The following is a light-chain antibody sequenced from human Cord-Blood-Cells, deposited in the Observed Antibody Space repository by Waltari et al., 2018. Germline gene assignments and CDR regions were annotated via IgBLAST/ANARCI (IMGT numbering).Light chain of an antibody. Sequence: QSALTQPRSVSGSPGQSVTIPCTGTSSDVGGYNYVSWYQQHPGKAPKLMSYDVSKRPSGVPDRSSGSKSGNTASLTISGLQAEDEADYYCCSYAGSYTFVVFGGGTKLTVL. J-gene: IGLJ2*01. V-gene: IGLV2-11*01. CDR1: SSDVGGYNY. CDR2: DVS. CDR3: CSYAGSYTFVV.